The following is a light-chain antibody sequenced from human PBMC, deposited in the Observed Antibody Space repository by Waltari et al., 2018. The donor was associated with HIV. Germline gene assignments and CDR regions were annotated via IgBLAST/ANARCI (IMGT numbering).Light chain of an antibody. CDR3: AAWDDSLNVV. CDR1: SSNIGSDT. Sequence: QSVLTQPPSASGTPGQRVTISCSGSSSNIGSDTVNWYQQLPGTAPKRLIYSNNQRPSGVPDRFSGSKSGTSASLAISGLQSEDEDDYYCAAWDDSLNVVFGGGTKLTVL. V-gene: IGLV1-44*01. CDR2: SNN. J-gene: IGLJ2*01.